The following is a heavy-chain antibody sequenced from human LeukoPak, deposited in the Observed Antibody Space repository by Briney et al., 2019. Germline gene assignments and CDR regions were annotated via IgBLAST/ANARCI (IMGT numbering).Heavy chain of an antibody. CDR1: GYTFTNYG. J-gene: IGHJ4*02. Sequence: ASVKVSCKASGYTFTNYGISWVRQAPGQGLEWMGWISVNNGNTNYAQKLQGRVTMTTDTSTSTAYMELRSLRSDDTAVYYCARDALYDYVWGSYRYEDYWGQGTLVTVSS. D-gene: IGHD3-16*02. V-gene: IGHV1-18*01. CDR2: ISVNNGNT. CDR3: ARDALYDYVWGSYRYEDY.